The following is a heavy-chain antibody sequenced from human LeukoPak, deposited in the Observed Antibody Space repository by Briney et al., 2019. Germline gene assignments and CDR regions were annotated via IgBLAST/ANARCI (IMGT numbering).Heavy chain of an antibody. V-gene: IGHV3-64*01. CDR1: GFTFSSCA. J-gene: IGHJ4*02. D-gene: IGHD6-6*01. CDR3: ARVGYSSSDY. Sequence: GGSLRLSCAASGFTFSSCAMHWVRQAPGKGLEYVSAISSNGGKTYYANSVRGRFTISRDNFKNMLYLQMDSLRVEDMAVYYCARVGYSSSDYWGQGTLVTVSS. CDR2: ISSNGGKT.